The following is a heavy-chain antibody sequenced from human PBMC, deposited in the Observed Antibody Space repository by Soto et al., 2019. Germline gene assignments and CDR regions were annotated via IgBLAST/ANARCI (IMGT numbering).Heavy chain of an antibody. D-gene: IGHD2-2*01. CDR1: GYTFTTFW. CDR3: ARLYCSSSTRHSWFDP. J-gene: IGHJ5*02. CDR2: IDPRDSYT. Sequence: GESLKISCTGFGYTFTTFWISWVRQMPGRGLEWMGRIDPRDSYTNYSPSFQGHVTISGDKSISTVYLQWASLKASDTAMYYCARLYCSSSTRHSWFDPWGQRTLVTVSS. V-gene: IGHV5-10-1*01.